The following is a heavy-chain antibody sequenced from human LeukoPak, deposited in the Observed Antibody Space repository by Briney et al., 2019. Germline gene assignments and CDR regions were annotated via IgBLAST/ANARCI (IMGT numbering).Heavy chain of an antibody. CDR1: GGTFSSYA. CDR3: ARDRSTLRVNRNWFDP. J-gene: IGHJ5*02. V-gene: IGHV1-69*06. Sequence: ASVKVSCTASGGTFSSYAISWVRQAPGQGLEWMGGIIPIFGTANYAQKFQGRVTITADKSTSTAYMELSSLRSEDTAVYYCARDRSTLRVNRNWFDPWGQGTLVTVSS. D-gene: IGHD1-1*01. CDR2: IIPIFGTA.